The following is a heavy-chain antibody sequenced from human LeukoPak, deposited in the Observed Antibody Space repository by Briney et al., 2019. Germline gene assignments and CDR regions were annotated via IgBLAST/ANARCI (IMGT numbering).Heavy chain of an antibody. Sequence: ASLKFSCKASGYTFTGYYMHWGRQAPGQGLEWMVWINPNRVGTNYAQKFQGRVTMARDTSISTAYMELSRLRSDDTAVYYCAREVQVLGEYTNYYYYYGMDVWGQGTTVTVSS. J-gene: IGHJ6*02. D-gene: IGHD3-10*01. CDR1: GYTFTGYY. V-gene: IGHV1-2*02. CDR3: AREVQVLGEYTNYYYYYGMDV. CDR2: INPNRVGT.